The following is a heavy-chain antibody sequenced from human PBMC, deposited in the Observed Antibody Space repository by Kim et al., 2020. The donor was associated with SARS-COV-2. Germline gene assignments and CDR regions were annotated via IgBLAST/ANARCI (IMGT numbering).Heavy chain of an antibody. J-gene: IGHJ2*01. CDR1: GGSISSYY. Sequence: SETLSLTCTVSGGSISSYYWSWIRQPAGKGLEWIGRIYTSGSTNYNPSLKSRVTMSVDTSKNQFSLKLSSVTAADTAVYYCAREWRFLEWLPESSWYFDLWGRGTLVTVSS. D-gene: IGHD3-3*01. V-gene: IGHV4-4*07. CDR2: IYTSGST. CDR3: AREWRFLEWLPESSWYFDL.